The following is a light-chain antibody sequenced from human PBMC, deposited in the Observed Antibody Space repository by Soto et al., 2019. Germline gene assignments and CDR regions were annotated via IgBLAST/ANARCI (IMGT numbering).Light chain of an antibody. CDR1: SSIIGSNN. CDR2: END. V-gene: IGLV1-47*01. Sequence: QSLLTQPPSASGTPGQRVTVSCSGSSSIIGSNNVAWYKKLAGSAPKLLIYENDQRPSGVPDRFSGSKSGTSASLAISGLRPEDEATYYCSTWDDSLSSVLFGGGTQLTVL. CDR3: STWDDSLSSVL. J-gene: IGLJ2*01.